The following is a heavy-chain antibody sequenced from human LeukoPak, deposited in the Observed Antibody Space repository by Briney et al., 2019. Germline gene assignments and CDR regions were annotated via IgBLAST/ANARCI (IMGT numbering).Heavy chain of an antibody. CDR3: AKDRVSDYGDFPLDY. CDR2: IKSKTDGGTT. D-gene: IGHD4-17*01. V-gene: IGHV3-15*01. Sequence: GGSLRLSCAASGFTFSTYTMSWVRQAPGKGLEWVGRIKSKTDGGTTDYAAPVKGRFTISRDDSKNTLYLQMNSLKTEDTAVYYCAKDRVSDYGDFPLDYWGQGTLVTVSS. J-gene: IGHJ4*02. CDR1: GFTFSTYT.